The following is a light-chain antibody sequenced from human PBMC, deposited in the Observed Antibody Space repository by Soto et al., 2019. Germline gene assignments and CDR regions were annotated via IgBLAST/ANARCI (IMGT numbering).Light chain of an antibody. V-gene: IGLV2-14*01. CDR1: SSDVGGYKY. CDR2: EVR. CDR3: SAYTARSTLV. Sequence: QSVLTQPASVSGSPGQSITISCTGTSSDVGGYKYVSWYQQHPGKAPKLIIYEVRNRPSGISSRFSGSRSGNTASLTISGLQPEDEGDYYCSAYTARSTLVFGGGTQLTVL. J-gene: IGLJ3*02.